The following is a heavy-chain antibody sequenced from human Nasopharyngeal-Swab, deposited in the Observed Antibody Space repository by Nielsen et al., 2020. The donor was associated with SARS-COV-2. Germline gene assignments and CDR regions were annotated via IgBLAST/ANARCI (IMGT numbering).Heavy chain of an antibody. CDR2: IYSGGST. CDR3: ARDSRVAYSMDV. V-gene: IGHV3-53*01. D-gene: IGHD2-15*01. Sequence: VRQAPGKGLEWVSVIYSGGSTYYADSVKGRFTISRDNSKNTLYLQMNSLRAEDTAVYYCARDSRVAYSMDVWGQGTTVTVSS. J-gene: IGHJ6*02.